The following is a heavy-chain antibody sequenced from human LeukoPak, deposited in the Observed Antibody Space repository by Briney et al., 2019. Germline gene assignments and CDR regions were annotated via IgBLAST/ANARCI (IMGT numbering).Heavy chain of an antibody. J-gene: IGHJ4*02. V-gene: IGHV3-48*01. CDR3: AREDFGYMTIFAY. CDR1: GFTFSSYS. CDR2: ISISASSI. D-gene: IGHD3-10*02. Sequence: GGSLRLSCAGSGFTFSSYSMSWVRQAPGKGLEWVSYISISASSIDYADSVKGRFTISRDNAKNSLYMQMNSLRAEDTAVYYCAREDFGYMTIFAYWGQGTLVTVSS.